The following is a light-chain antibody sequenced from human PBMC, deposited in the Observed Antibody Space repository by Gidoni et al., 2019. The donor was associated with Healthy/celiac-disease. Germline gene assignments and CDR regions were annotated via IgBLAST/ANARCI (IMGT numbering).Light chain of an antibody. CDR1: QSVLYSSNNKNY. Sequence: DIVMTQSPDSLAVSLGERATINCKSSQSVLYSSNNKNYLAWYQQKPGQPPKLLIYWASTRESGVPDRFSGSGSGTDFTLTISSLQAKDVAVYSCQQYYSTPQTFGQGPSWRSN. CDR3: QQYYSTPQT. CDR2: WAS. J-gene: IGKJ2*01. V-gene: IGKV4-1*01.